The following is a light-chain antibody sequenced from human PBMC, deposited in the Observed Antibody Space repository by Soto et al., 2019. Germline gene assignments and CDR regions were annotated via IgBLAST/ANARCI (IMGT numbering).Light chain of an antibody. CDR3: CSYAGSYSRV. V-gene: IGLV2-11*01. CDR2: DVS. J-gene: IGLJ3*02. Sequence: QSALTQPRSVSGSPGQSVTISCTGTSSDVGGYNYGSWYQQHPGKTPKLMIYDVSKRPSGVPDRFSGSKSGNTASLTISGLAAEDKADYYCCSYAGSYSRVFGRGTKLTVL. CDR1: SSDVGGYNY.